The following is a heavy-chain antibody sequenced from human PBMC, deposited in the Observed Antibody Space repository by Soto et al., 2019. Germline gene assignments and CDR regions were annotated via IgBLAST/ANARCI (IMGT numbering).Heavy chain of an antibody. Sequence: QVQLVQSGAEVKKPGASVKVSCKASCYTFTSYGISWVRQAPGQGLEWMGWIGAYNGNTNYAQKLQGRVTMTTATSTSTAYMDLRSLRSDATAVYACAVRGWGYYDSGMDVWGQGTTVTVSS. CDR3: AVRGWGYYDSGMDV. J-gene: IGHJ6*02. CDR2: IGAYNGNT. CDR1: CYTFTSYG. D-gene: IGHD3-16*01. V-gene: IGHV1-18*01.